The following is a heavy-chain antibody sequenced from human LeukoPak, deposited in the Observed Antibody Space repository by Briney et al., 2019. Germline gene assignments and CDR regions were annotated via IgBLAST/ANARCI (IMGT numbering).Heavy chain of an antibody. J-gene: IGHJ3*02. V-gene: IGHV3-48*03. CDR3: ARDGDCGGDCWDAFDI. CDR1: GFTFSSYA. D-gene: IGHD2-21*02. Sequence: GGSLRLSCAASGFTFSSYAMSWVRQAPGKGLEWVSYISSSGSTIYYADSVKGRFTISRDNAKNSLYLQMNSLRAEDTAVYYCARDGDCGGDCWDAFDIWGQGTMVTVSS. CDR2: ISSSGSTI.